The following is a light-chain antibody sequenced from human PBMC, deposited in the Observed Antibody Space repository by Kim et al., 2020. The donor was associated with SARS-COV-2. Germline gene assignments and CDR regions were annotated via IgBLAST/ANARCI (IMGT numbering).Light chain of an antibody. Sequence: VALGKPARITWEGNDVGGRFVHWYQLRPGEAPTLVMYEDNKRPSGVPERFSGSSSGNTATLTVSRAQAGDEADYYCQLWDSTTWVFGGGTQLTVL. CDR1: DVGGRF. J-gene: IGLJ3*02. CDR2: EDN. V-gene: IGLV3-9*01. CDR3: QLWDSTTWV.